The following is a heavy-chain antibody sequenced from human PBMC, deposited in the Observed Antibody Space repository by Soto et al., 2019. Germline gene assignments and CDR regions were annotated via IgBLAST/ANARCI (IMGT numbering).Heavy chain of an antibody. V-gene: IGHV3-23*01. D-gene: IGHD5-12*01. Sequence: GGSLRLSCAASGFTFNAYGMNWVRQAPGKGLEWVSTISGSGGSTSYLASVKGRFTISRDNSKNTLFLQMDNVRVEDTAVYYCEKVLTIYSVYDRGDLWGQGTVVTVSS. J-gene: IGHJ3*01. CDR2: ISGSGGST. CDR1: GFTFNAYG. CDR3: EKVLTIYSVYDRGDL.